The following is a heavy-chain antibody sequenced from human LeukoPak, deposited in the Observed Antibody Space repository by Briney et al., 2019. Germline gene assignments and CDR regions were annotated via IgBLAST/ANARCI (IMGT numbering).Heavy chain of an antibody. V-gene: IGHV5-51*01. D-gene: IGHD4-17*01. Sequence: GESLKISCKGSGYSFTGYWINWVRQVPGKGLEWMGIIFPGDSDTRYSPSFQGQVTISADKSINTAYLQWSSLKASDTAMYYCARTTTVTTGDAFDIWGQGTMVTVSS. CDR3: ARTTTVTTGDAFDI. J-gene: IGHJ3*02. CDR2: IFPGDSDT. CDR1: GYSFTGYW.